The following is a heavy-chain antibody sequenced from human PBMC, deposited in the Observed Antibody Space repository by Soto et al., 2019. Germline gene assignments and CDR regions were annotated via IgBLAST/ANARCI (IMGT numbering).Heavy chain of an antibody. J-gene: IGHJ6*02. CDR3: ARPSITMIGDYGMDV. V-gene: IGHV1-2*02. CDR2: INPNSGGT. CDR1: GYTFTGYY. D-gene: IGHD3-22*01. Sequence: ASVKVSCKASGYTFTGYYMHWVRQAPGQGLEWMGWINPNSGGTNYAQKFQGRVTMTRDTSISTAYMELSRLRSDDTAVYYCARPSITMIGDYGMDVWGQGTTVTVSS.